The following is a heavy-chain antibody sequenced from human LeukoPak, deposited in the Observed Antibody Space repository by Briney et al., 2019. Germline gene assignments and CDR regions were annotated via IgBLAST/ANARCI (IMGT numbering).Heavy chain of an antibody. CDR2: IIPSGGST. J-gene: IGHJ4*02. CDR3: AIANVNWGSGYFDY. D-gene: IGHD7-27*01. V-gene: IGHV1-46*01. Sequence: ASVKVSCKTSGYTFASKYIHWVRQAPGQGLEWMGRIIPSGGSTIYAEKFQGRVTVTRDNSKNTLYLQMNSLRAEDTAVYYCAIANVNWGSGYFDYWGQGTLVTVSS. CDR1: GYTFASKY.